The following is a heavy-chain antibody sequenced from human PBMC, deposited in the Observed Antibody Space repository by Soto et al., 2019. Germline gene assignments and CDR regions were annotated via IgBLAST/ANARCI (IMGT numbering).Heavy chain of an antibody. Sequence: PXESLTISCKGSGDSFTSYWIGLVRQMPGKGLEWMGIIYPGDSDTRYSPSFQGQVTISADKSISTAYLQWSSLKASDTAMYYCARHILPGRYNWNYVWFDPWGQGTMVTVSS. V-gene: IGHV5-51*01. CDR3: ARHILPGRYNWNYVWFDP. CDR2: IYPGDSDT. D-gene: IGHD1-7*01. CDR1: GDSFTSYW. J-gene: IGHJ5*02.